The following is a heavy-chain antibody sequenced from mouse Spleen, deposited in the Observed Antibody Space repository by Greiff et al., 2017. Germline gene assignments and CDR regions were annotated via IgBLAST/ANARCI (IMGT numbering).Heavy chain of an antibody. V-gene: IGHV1-26*01. J-gene: IGHJ3*01. CDR1: GYSFTDYY. CDR2: INPNNGGT. D-gene: IGHD1-1*01. CDR3: ARGGSNFAY. Sequence: VQLQQSGPELVKPGASVKVSCKASGYSFTDYYMNWVKQSHGKSLEWIGDINPNNGGTSYNQKFKGKATLTVDKSSSTAYMELRSLTSEDSAVYYCARGGSNFAYWGQGTLVTVSA.